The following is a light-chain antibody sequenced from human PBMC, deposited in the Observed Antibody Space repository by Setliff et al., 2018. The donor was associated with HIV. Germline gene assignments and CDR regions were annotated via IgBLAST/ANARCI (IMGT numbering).Light chain of an antibody. CDR2: GDT. V-gene: IGLV1-47*01. J-gene: IGLJ2*01. CDR1: SFNIGSNY. CDR3: ASWDDSLSGPV. Sequence: QSVLTQPPPVSETPGQRITISCSGSSFNIGSNYVYWYQQVPGAAPRLLIYGDTQRPSGVPDRFSGSKSATSASLAISGLRSEDEADYHCASWDDSLSGPVFGGGTKVTVL.